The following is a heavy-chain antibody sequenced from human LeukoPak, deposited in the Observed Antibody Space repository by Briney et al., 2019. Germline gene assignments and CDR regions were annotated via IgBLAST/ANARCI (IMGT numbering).Heavy chain of an antibody. J-gene: IGHJ4*02. CDR3: ALSPLGAAGTWSGLFDY. Sequence: SETLSLTCAVSGYSISSGYYCGWIRQPPGKGLEWIGSISPSGSTFYNPSLKSRVTISVDTSKNQFSLKLRSVTTADTAVYYCALSPLGAAGTWSGLFDYWGQGTLVTVSS. CDR2: ISPSGST. D-gene: IGHD6-13*01. V-gene: IGHV4-38-2*01. CDR1: GYSISSGYY.